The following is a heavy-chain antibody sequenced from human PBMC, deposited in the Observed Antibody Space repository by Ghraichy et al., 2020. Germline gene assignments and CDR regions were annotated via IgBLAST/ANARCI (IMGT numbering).Heavy chain of an antibody. D-gene: IGHD6-19*01. Sequence: ASVKVSCKASGYTFTSYGISWVRQAPGQGLEWMGWISAYNGNTNYAQKLQGRVTMTTDTSTSTAYMELRSLRSDDTAVYYCARAPLSSGWYVFGGATGPFDYWGQGTLVTVSS. J-gene: IGHJ4*02. V-gene: IGHV1-18*01. CDR3: ARAPLSSGWYVFGGATGPFDY. CDR2: ISAYNGNT. CDR1: GYTFTSYG.